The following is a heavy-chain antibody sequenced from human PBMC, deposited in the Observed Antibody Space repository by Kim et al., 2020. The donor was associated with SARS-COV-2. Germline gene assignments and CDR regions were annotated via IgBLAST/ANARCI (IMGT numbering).Heavy chain of an antibody. D-gene: IGHD2-21*01. J-gene: IGHJ3*02. CDR1: GASITGYY. CDR2: THYSGNV. Sequence: SETLSLTCAVSGASITGYYWNWVRQPPGEGLEWIAYTHYSGNVNYNPSLKSRVTTSVDTPKNQFSLKLNSVTAADTAVYYCARWSESLWAFDIWGQGTMVTVSS. CDR3: ARWSESLWAFDI. V-gene: IGHV4-59*01.